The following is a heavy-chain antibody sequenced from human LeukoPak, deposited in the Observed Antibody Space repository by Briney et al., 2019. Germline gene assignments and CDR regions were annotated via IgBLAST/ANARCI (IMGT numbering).Heavy chain of an antibody. J-gene: IGHJ4*02. CDR1: GFTFSSYG. D-gene: IGHD3-9*01. CDR2: ISGSGGST. V-gene: IGHV3-23*01. Sequence: PGGSLRLSCAASGFTFSSYGMSWVRQAPGKGLEWVSAISGSGGSTYYADSVKGRFTISRDNSKNTLYLQMNSLRAEDTAVYYCARDAPDPDILTGYYPIWGQGTLVTVSS. CDR3: ARDAPDPDILTGYYPI.